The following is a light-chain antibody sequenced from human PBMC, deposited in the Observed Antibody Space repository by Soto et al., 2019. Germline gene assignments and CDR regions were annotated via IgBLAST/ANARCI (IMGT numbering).Light chain of an antibody. V-gene: IGKV3-11*01. Sequence: VVLTQSPVTLSLSPGVRATLSCRASQSVNIYLAWYQHKPGQAPRLLIYDAPKRAPGIPARFSGSGSGTEFTLTISSLEPEDFAVYYCQQRGDWPPSLTFGGGTKVEI. J-gene: IGKJ4*01. CDR1: QSVNIY. CDR3: QQRGDWPPSLT. CDR2: DAP.